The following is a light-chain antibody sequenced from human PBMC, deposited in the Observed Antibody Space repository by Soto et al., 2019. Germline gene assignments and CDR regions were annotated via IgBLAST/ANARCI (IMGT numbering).Light chain of an antibody. J-gene: IGLJ1*01. CDR1: SSDVGSYIY. V-gene: IGLV2-14*01. CDR3: SSYTSTNTLYV. CDR2: EVS. Sequence: QSALTQPASVSGSPGQSITISCTGTSSDVGSYIYVSWYQQHPGKAPKLMIYEVSNRPSGVSNRFSGSKSGNTASLTISGLQSEDEADYYCSSYTSTNTLYVFGTGIKLTV.